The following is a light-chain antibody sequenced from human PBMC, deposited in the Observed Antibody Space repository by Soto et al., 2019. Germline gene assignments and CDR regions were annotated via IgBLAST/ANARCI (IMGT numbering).Light chain of an antibody. CDR3: QSYDSSLSDVV. Sequence: QSVLTQPPSVSGAPGQRVTISCTGSSSNIGAGYDVHWYQQLPGTAPKLLIYGNSNRPSGVPDRFSGSKSGTSASLAITGLQAEDEADYDCQSYDSSLSDVVFSGGTKLTVL. V-gene: IGLV1-40*01. J-gene: IGLJ2*01. CDR1: SSNIGAGYD. CDR2: GNS.